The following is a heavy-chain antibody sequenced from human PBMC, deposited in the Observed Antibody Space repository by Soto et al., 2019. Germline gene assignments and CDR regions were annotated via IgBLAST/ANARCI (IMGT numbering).Heavy chain of an antibody. V-gene: IGHV4-39*07. J-gene: IGHJ4*02. CDR1: GGSINSRSYS. D-gene: IGHD2-8*02. CDR2: INHSGST. Sequence: PSETLSLTCSVSGGSINSRSYSWGWIRQPPGTGLEWIGEINHSGSTNYNPSLKSRVTISVDTSKNQFSLKLTSVTAADTAVYYCARDKITGLFDYWGQGTLVTVSS. CDR3: ARDKITGLFDY.